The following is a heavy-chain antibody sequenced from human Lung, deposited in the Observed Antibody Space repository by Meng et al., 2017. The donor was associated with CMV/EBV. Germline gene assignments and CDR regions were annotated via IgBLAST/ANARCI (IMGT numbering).Heavy chain of an antibody. CDR1: GFTFSSYA. D-gene: IGHD6-13*01. Sequence: GGSLRLXCAASGFTFSSYAMSWVRQAPGKGLEWVSGITGSGGSTYYADSVKGRFTISRDNSKNTLYLQMNSLRAEDTAVYYCAKAGSSSSYSSSWYNGLDYGXQGTXVTVSS. CDR2: ITGSGGST. V-gene: IGHV3-23*01. J-gene: IGHJ4*02. CDR3: AKAGSSSSYSSSWYNGLDY.